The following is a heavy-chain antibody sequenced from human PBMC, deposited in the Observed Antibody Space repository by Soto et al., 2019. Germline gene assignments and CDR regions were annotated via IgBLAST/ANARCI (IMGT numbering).Heavy chain of an antibody. Sequence: EVQLLESGGGLVQPGGSLRLSCAASGFTFSSYAMSWVRQAPGKGLEWVSAISGSGGSTYYADSVKGRLTISRDNSKNNLYQQMHSLRAEDTAVYYCAKDRRRIAALDYWGQGTLVTVSS. CDR3: AKDRRRIAALDY. CDR1: GFTFSSYA. D-gene: IGHD6-13*01. J-gene: IGHJ4*02. CDR2: ISGSGGST. V-gene: IGHV3-23*01.